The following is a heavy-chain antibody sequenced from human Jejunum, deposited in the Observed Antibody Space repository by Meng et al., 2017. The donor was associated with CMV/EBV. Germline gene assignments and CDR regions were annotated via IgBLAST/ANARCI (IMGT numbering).Heavy chain of an antibody. CDR3: ARVPAELGSTSDYYYFDS. CDR1: LSSYF. D-gene: IGHD6-25*01. CDR2: VYYSGTT. V-gene: IGHV4-59*01. Sequence: LSSYFWTWIRQPPGKGLEWIGYVYYSGTTTYNPSLRSRVAISIDTSKNQFSLKVNSLTAADTAVYYCARVPAELGSTSDYYYFDSWGQGTLVTVSS. J-gene: IGHJ4*02.